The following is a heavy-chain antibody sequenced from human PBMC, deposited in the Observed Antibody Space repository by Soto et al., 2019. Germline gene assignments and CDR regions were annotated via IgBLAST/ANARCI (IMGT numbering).Heavy chain of an antibody. V-gene: IGHV3-23*01. CDR1: GFTFSDFA. Sequence: SGGSLRLSCAASGFTFSDFAMAWVRQAPGKGLEWVSSASGSGSGTYYADSVKGRFTISRVNSKNTLFLHMTNLRAGDTALYFCAEGRPGVAAAPDYWGQGTLVTVSS. J-gene: IGHJ4*02. D-gene: IGHD2-21*01. CDR2: ASGSGSGT. CDR3: AEGRPGVAAAPDY.